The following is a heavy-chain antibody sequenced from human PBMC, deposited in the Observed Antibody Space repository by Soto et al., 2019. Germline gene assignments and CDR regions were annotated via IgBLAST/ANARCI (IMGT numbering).Heavy chain of an antibody. V-gene: IGHV5-10-1*01. D-gene: IGHD6-13*01. CDR1: GYSFTSYW. CDR2: IDPSDSYT. J-gene: IGHJ4*02. Sequence: GESLKISCKGSGYSFTSYWISWVRQMPGKGLEWMGRIDPSDSYTNYSPSFQGHVTISADKSISTAYLQWSSLKASDTAMYYCARLGTIAAAGTIRADYWGQGTLVTVSS. CDR3: ARLGTIAAAGTIRADY.